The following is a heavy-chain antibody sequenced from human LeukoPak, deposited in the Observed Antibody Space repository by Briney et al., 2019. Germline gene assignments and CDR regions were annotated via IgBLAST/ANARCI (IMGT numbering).Heavy chain of an antibody. V-gene: IGHV1-69*04. D-gene: IGHD3-16*02. Sequence: ASVKVSCKASGGTFSSYAISWMRQAPGQGLEWMGRIIPIFGIANYAQKFQGRVTITADKSTSTAYMELSSLRSEDTAVYYCAHTWSYLLYGMDVWGQGTTVTVSS. J-gene: IGHJ6*02. CDR3: AHTWSYLLYGMDV. CDR2: IIPIFGIA. CDR1: GGTFSSYA.